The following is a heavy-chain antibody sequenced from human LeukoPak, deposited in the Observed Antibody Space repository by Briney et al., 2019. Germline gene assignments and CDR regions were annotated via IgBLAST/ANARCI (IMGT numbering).Heavy chain of an antibody. CDR3: AALGYCSGGSCYGQGDY. D-gene: IGHD2-15*01. V-gene: IGHV4-34*08. Sequence: PGGSLRLSCAASGFSFSSYSMNWVRQPPGKGLEWIGEINHSGSTNYNPSLKSRVTISVDTSKNQFSLKLSSVTAADTAVYYCAALGYCSGGSCYGQGDYWGQGTLVTVSS. CDR1: GFSFSSYS. CDR2: INHSGST. J-gene: IGHJ4*02.